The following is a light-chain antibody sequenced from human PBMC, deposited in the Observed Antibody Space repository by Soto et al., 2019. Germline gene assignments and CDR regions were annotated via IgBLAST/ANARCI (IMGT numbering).Light chain of an antibody. Sequence: QSALTQPRSVSGSPGQSVTLSCTGTSSDVGGYNYVSWYQQHPGKAPKLMIYDVSKRPSGVPDRFSGSKSGNTASLTISGLQAEDEADYYCCSYAGSYIHYVFGTGTKVTVL. V-gene: IGLV2-11*01. CDR1: SSDVGGYNY. CDR3: CSYAGSYIHYV. J-gene: IGLJ1*01. CDR2: DVS.